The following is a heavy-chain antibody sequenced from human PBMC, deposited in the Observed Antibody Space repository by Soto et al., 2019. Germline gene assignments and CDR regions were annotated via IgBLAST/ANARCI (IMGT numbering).Heavy chain of an antibody. CDR1: GGSFSGYY. CDR3: ARVGNYYYYYGMDV. J-gene: IGHJ6*02. Sequence: SETLSLTCAVYGGSFSGYYWSWIRQPPGKGLEWIGEINHSGSTNYNPSLKSRVTISVDTSKNQFSLKLSSVTAADTAVYYCARVGNYYYYYGMDVWGQVTTVTVSS. V-gene: IGHV4-34*01. D-gene: IGHD1-1*01. CDR2: INHSGST.